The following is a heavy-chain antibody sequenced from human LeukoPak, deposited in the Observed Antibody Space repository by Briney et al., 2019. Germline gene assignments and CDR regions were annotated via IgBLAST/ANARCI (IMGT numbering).Heavy chain of an antibody. J-gene: IGHJ4*02. CDR3: AKDRIEWFGELLSSFDF. V-gene: IGHV3-30*18. Sequence: GGSLRLSCASSGFTFSSYGMHWVRQAPGKGLEWVAVISYDGSNKYYADSVKGRFTISRDNSKNTLYLQMNSLRAEDTAVYYCAKDRIEWFGELLSSFDFWGQGTLVTVSS. CDR1: GFTFSSYG. CDR2: ISYDGSNK. D-gene: IGHD3-10*01.